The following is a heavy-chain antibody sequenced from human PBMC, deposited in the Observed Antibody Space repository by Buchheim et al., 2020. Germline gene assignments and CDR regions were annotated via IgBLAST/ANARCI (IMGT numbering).Heavy chain of an antibody. CDR2: IFYSGNT. CDR1: GGSISNYY. CDR3: ARLKYYYFDY. D-gene: IGHD2/OR15-2a*01. Sequence: QVQLQESGPGLVKTSETLSLTCTVSGGSISNYYWSWIRQPPGKGLEWIGYIFYSGNTNYNPSLKSRVTISVDTSKNKFSLKLSPVTAADTAVYYCARLKYYYFDYWGQGTL. J-gene: IGHJ4*02. V-gene: IGHV4-59*08.